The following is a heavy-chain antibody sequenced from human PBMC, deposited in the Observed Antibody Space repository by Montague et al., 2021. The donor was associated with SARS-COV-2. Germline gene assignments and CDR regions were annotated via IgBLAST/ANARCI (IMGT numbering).Heavy chain of an antibody. CDR1: GGSFSGYY. CDR3: TREGYQVLWSDYYYYGMDV. CDR2: INHSGST. V-gene: IGHV4-34*01. D-gene: IGHD2-2*01. J-gene: IGHJ6*02. Sequence: SETLSLTCAVYGGSFSGYYWSWIRQPPGKGLEWIEEINHSGSTNYNPSLKSRVTISVDTSKNQFFLKLSSVAAADTAVYYCTREGYQVLWSDYYYYGMDVWGQGTTVTVSS.